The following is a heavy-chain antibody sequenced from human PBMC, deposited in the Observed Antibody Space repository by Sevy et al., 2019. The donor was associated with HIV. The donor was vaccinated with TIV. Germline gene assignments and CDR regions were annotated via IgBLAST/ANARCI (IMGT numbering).Heavy chain of an antibody. CDR1: GFTFSNYA. V-gene: IGHV3-23*01. Sequence: GGSLRLSCAASGFTFSNYAMSWVRQAPGKGLQWVSVISTSGDNTYYADSVKGRFTISRDNSKNILYLQMSSLSAEDTAVYFCAKDPPNQDYYDSSSSGDFDSWGQGTLVTVSS. D-gene: IGHD3-22*01. J-gene: IGHJ5*01. CDR2: ISTSGDNT. CDR3: AKDPPNQDYYDSSSSGDFDS.